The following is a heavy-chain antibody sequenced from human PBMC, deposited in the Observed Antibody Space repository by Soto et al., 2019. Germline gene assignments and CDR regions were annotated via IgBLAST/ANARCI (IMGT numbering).Heavy chain of an antibody. CDR1: GFTLSSYW. J-gene: IGHJ4*02. Sequence: EVQLVESGGNLVQPGGSLRLSCAASGFTLSSYWMHWVRQAPGKGLVWVSRINSDGSSTNYADSVKGRFTISRDNAKNTLFLQMDSLRAEDTAVYYCARAGGQYCTTTSCYTYFDYWGQGILVTVSS. D-gene: IGHD2-2*02. CDR2: INSDGSST. CDR3: ARAGGQYCTTTSCYTYFDY. V-gene: IGHV3-74*01.